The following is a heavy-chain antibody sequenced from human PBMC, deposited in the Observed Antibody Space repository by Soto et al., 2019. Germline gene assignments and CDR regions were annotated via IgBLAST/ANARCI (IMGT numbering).Heavy chain of an antibody. D-gene: IGHD3-22*01. CDR3: AREPMGYYESSGYAVFDY. V-gene: IGHV3-30-3*01. CDR1: GFTFSSYA. CDR2: ISYDGSNK. J-gene: IGHJ4*02. Sequence: QVQLVESGGGVVQPGRSLRLSCAASGFTFSSYAMHWVRQAPGKGLEWVAVISYDGSNKYYADSVKGRFTISRDNSKNTLDLQMNSLRAEDRAVYYCAREPMGYYESSGYAVFDYWGQGTLVTVSS.